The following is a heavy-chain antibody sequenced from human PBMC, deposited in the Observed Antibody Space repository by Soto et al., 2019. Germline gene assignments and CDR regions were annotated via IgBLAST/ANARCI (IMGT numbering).Heavy chain of an antibody. Sequence: SETPSLTWTLSRCSVSGFYWSWIRHPPGKGLQRIGYIFHSWTCTQHSCLKIRGSISVDTSKSKISLRLTSVTAADTAVYYCARAPGLGGAHIDYWGQGTLVTVSS. CDR1: RCSVSGFY. J-gene: IGHJ4*02. CDR2: IFHSWTC. CDR3: ARAPGLGGAHIDY. V-gene: IGHV4-59*02.